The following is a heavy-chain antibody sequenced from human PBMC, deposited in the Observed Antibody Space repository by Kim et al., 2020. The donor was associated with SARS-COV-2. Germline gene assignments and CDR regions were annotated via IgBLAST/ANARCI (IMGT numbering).Heavy chain of an antibody. CDR2: ISSSGSTI. Sequence: GGSLRLSCAASGFTFSSYEMNWVRQAPGKGLEWVSYISSSGSTIYYADSVKGRFTISRDNAKNSLYLQMNSLRAEDTAVYYCARDPGVVDYYGSGSYYNSLTTNYYYYGMDVWGQGTTVTVSS. CDR3: ARDPGVVDYYGSGSYYNSLTTNYYYYGMDV. D-gene: IGHD3-10*01. V-gene: IGHV3-48*03. J-gene: IGHJ6*02. CDR1: GFTFSSYE.